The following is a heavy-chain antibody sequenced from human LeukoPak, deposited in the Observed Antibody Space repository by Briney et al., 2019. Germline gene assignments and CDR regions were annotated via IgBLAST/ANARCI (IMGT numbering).Heavy chain of an antibody. CDR3: ARGGSSSHYWYFDL. V-gene: IGHV1-8*01. J-gene: IGHJ2*01. CDR2: MNPNSGNT. CDR1: GYTFTSYD. D-gene: IGHD6-6*01. Sequence: ASVKASCKASGYTFTSYDINWVRQATGQGLEWLGWMNPNSGNTGYAQKFQGRVTMTRNTSISTAYMELSSLRSEDPAVYYCARGGSSSHYWYFDLWGRGALVTVSS.